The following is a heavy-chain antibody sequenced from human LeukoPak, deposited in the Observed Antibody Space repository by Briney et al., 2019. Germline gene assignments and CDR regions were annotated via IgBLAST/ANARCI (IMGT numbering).Heavy chain of an antibody. J-gene: IGHJ6*02. CDR1: GYSFTSYW. CDR2: IDPSDSYT. V-gene: IGHV5-10-1*01. Sequence: GESLKISCKGSGYSFTSYWISWVRQMPGKGLEWMGRIDPSDSYTNYSPSFQGHVTISADKSISTAYLQWSSLKASDTAMYYCARYPLHPQWLAPTPYYYYGMDVWGQGTTVTVSS. CDR3: ARYPLHPQWLAPTPYYYYGMDV. D-gene: IGHD6-19*01.